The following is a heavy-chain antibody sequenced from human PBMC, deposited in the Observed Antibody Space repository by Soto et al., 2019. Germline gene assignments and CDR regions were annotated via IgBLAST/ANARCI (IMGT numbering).Heavy chain of an antibody. V-gene: IGHV4-34*01. Sequence: QVQLQQWGAGLLKPSETLSLTCAVYGGSFSGYYWSWIRQPPGKGLEWIGEINHSGSTNNNPSLKSRVXXSXDXYKNQFSLKLSSVTAADTAVYYCARGLRSWTYYFDYWGQGILVTVSS. CDR1: GGSFSGYY. CDR3: ARGLRSWTYYFDY. J-gene: IGHJ4*02. D-gene: IGHD6-13*01. CDR2: INHSGST.